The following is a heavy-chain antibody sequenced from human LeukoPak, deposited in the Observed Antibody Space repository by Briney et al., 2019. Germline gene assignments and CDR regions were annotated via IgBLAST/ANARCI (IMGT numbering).Heavy chain of an antibody. D-gene: IGHD3-10*02. CDR2: ISSSGSTI. V-gene: IGHV3-48*04. CDR1: GFTLSSYS. J-gene: IGHJ6*04. Sequence: GGSLRLSCAASGFTLSSYSMNWVRQAPGKGLEWVSYISSSGSTIYYADSVKGRFTISRDNAKNSLYLQMNSLRAEDTAVYYCAELGITMVGGVWGKGTTVTISS. CDR3: AELGITMVGGV.